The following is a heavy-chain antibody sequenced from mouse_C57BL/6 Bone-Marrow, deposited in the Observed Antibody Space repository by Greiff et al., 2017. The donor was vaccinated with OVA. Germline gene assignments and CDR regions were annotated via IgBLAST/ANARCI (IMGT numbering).Heavy chain of an antibody. J-gene: IGHJ3*01. Sequence: EVQVVESGGGLVQPKGSLKLSCAASGFSFNTYAMNWVRQAPGKGLEWVARIRSKSNNYATYYADSVKDRFTISRDDSESMLYLQMNNLKTEDTAMYYCVRPANWDLFAYWGQGTLVTVSA. CDR1: GFSFNTYA. D-gene: IGHD4-1*01. V-gene: IGHV10-1*01. CDR3: VRPANWDLFAY. CDR2: IRSKSNNYAT.